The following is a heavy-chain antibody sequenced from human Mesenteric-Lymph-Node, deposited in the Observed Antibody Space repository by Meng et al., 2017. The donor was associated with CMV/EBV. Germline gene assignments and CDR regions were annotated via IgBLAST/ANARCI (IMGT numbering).Heavy chain of an antibody. Sequence: SCAACGFTFSESWMHWVRQTPEEGLVWVTRVNIDKYSTNYADSVRSRFTISRHNAKNTLYLQMNNLRAEDTAVYYCARVGNDWSLDYWGPGTLVTVSS. CDR2: VNIDKYST. D-gene: IGHD3-9*01. J-gene: IGHJ4*02. V-gene: IGHV3-74*01. CDR1: GFTFSESW. CDR3: ARVGNDWSLDY.